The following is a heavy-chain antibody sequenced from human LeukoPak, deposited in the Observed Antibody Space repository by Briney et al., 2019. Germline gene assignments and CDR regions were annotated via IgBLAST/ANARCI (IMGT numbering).Heavy chain of an antibody. J-gene: IGHJ5*02. CDR1: GFTFSSYA. CDR2: ISGSGGSA. V-gene: IGHV3-23*01. CDR3: AKDSGGNSGINWFDP. D-gene: IGHD4-23*01. Sequence: GGSLRLSCAASGFTFSSYAMSWVRQAPGKGLEWVSAISGSGGSAYYADSVKGRFTISRDNSKNTLYLQMNSLRAEDTAVYYCAKDSGGNSGINWFDPWGQGTLVTVSS.